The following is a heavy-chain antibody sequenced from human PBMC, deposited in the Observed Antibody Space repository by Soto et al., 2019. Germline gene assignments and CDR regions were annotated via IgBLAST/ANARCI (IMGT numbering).Heavy chain of an antibody. J-gene: IGHJ4*02. CDR1: GFTFSSYG. D-gene: IGHD2-21*01. Sequence: GGSLRLSCAASGFTFSSYGMHWVRQAPGKGLEWVAVIWYDGSNKYYADSVKGRFTISRDNSKNTLYLQMNSLRAEDTAVYYCARETIVACFFDYWGQGTLVTVSS. CDR2: IWYDGSNK. V-gene: IGHV3-33*01. CDR3: ARETIVACFFDY.